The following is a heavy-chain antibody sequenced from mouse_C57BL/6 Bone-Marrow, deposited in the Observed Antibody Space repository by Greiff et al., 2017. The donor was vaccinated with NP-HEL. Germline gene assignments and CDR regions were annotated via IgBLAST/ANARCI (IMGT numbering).Heavy chain of an antibody. J-gene: IGHJ4*01. CDR2: IDPETGGT. CDR3: TRKERRGYAMDD. V-gene: IGHV1-15*01. CDR1: GYTFTDYE. Sequence: QVQLQQSGAELVRPGASVTLSCKASGYTFTDYEMHWVKQTPVHGLEWIGAIDPETGGTAYNQKFKGKAILTADKSSSTAYMELRSLTSEDSAVYYCTRKERRGYAMDDWGQGTSVTVAS.